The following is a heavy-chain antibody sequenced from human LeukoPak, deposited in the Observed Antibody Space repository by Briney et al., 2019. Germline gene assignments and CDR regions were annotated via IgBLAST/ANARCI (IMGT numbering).Heavy chain of an antibody. CDR2: ISAYNGNT. CDR3: AREGFTYYYDSGGSFDY. V-gene: IGHV1-18*01. CDR1: GYTFTSYG. J-gene: IGHJ4*02. Sequence: GASVKVSCKASGYTFTSYGISWVRQAPGQGLEWMGWISAYNGNTNYAQKLQGRVTMTTDTSTSTAYMELRSLRSDDTAVYYCAREGFTYYYDSGGSFDYWGQGTLVTVSS. D-gene: IGHD3-22*01.